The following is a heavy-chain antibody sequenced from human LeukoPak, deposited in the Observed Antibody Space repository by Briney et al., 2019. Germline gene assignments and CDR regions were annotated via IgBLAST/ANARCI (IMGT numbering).Heavy chain of an antibody. Sequence: GGSLRLSCAASGLTVSSHSMNWVRQAPGKGLEWVSYISSSSSTIYYADSVKGRFTISRDNAKNSLYLQMNSLRDEDTAVYYCARARASGRSGFDYWSQGTLVTVSS. CDR1: GLTVSSHS. D-gene: IGHD2-15*01. V-gene: IGHV3-48*02. CDR2: ISSSSSTI. J-gene: IGHJ4*02. CDR3: ARARASGRSGFDY.